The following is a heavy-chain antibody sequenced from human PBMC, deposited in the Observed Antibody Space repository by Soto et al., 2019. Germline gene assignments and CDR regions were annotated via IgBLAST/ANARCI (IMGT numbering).Heavy chain of an antibody. J-gene: IGHJ4*02. V-gene: IGHV3-30*18. CDR1: GFTFSSYG. Sequence: VQVVESGGGVVQPGWSLRVSCAASGFTFSSYGMHWVRQAPGKGLEWVAVISNDGSNKYYSDSVKGRFTISRDNSKNMLDLQMNSLRVEDSAVYYCAKDVHGGSVVAAAHYWGQGTLVTVSS. CDR3: AKDVHGGSVVAAAHY. D-gene: IGHD2-15*01. CDR2: ISNDGSNK.